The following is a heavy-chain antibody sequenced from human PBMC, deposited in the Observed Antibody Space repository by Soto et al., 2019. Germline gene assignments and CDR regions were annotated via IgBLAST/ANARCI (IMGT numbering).Heavy chain of an antibody. D-gene: IGHD3-10*02. V-gene: IGHV2-5*01. CDR1: GFSLSASGAS. CDR2: IYWNDDK. Sequence: PTLVNPTQTLRLTCAFSGFSLSASGASVGWIRQPPGKALEWLAHIYWNDDKRYSPSLRSRLTISKDTSKNQVVLTFTNMDPADTGTYYCVHRLDVPGLAFDPWGQGTLVTVSS. J-gene: IGHJ5*02. CDR3: VHRLDVPGLAFDP.